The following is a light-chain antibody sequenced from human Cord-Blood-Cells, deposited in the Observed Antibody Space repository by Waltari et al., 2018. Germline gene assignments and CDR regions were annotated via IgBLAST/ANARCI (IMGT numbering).Light chain of an antibody. V-gene: IGKV3-11*01. CDR2: DAS. CDR1: QSVSSY. Sequence: EIVLTQSPATLSLSPGERATLSCRASQSVSSYLAWYQQKPGQAPRLLIYDASNRATGTPAGVSGSGSGTDFTLTISSLEPEDFAVYYCQQRSNWLTFGGGTKVEIK. CDR3: QQRSNWLT. J-gene: IGKJ4*01.